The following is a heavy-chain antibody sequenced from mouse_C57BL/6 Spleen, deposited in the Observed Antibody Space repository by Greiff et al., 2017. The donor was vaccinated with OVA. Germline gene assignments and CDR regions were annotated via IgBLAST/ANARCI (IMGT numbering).Heavy chain of an antibody. D-gene: IGHD2-2*01. CDR2: INSDGGST. V-gene: IGHV5-2*01. CDR1: EYEFPSHD. CDR3: ARHGNDVGAMDY. J-gene: IGHJ4*01. Sequence: EVHLVESGGGLVQPGESLKLSCESNEYEFPSHDMSWVRKTPEKRLELVAAINSDGGSTYYPDTMARRFIISRDTTKKTLYLQISSLRSEDAALYYFARHGNDVGAMDYWGQGTSVTVSS.